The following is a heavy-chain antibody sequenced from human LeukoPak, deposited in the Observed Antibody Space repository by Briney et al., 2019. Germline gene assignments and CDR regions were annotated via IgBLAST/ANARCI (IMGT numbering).Heavy chain of an antibody. J-gene: IGHJ6*03. CDR1: GGSIRSSSYY. CDR3: ARGMVDYFYYMDV. V-gene: IGHV4-61*05. Sequence: PSETLSLTCIVSGGSIRSSSYYWGWIRQPPGKGLEWIGYIYYSGGTNYNPSLKSPVTISVDTSMNQFSLKLTSVTAADTAVYYCARGMVDYFYYMDVWGNGATVTVSS. D-gene: IGHD3-10*01. CDR2: IYYSGGT.